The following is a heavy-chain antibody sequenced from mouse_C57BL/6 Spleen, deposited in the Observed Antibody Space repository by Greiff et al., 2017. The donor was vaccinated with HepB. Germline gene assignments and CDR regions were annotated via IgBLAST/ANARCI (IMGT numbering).Heavy chain of an antibody. CDR3: TREGLTGTDAMDY. CDR1: GFTFSSYA. D-gene: IGHD4-1*01. V-gene: IGHV5-9-1*02. Sequence: EVKLVESGEGLVKPGGSLKLSCAASGFTFSSYAMSWVRQTPEKRLEWVAYISSGGDYIYYADTVKGRFTISRDNARKNLYLQMSSLKSEDTAMYYCTREGLTGTDAMDYWGQGTSVTVSS. CDR2: ISSGGDYI. J-gene: IGHJ4*01.